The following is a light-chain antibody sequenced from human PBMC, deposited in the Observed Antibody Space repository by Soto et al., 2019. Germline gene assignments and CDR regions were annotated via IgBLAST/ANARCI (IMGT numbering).Light chain of an antibody. Sequence: QSALTQPASVSGSPGQSITISCTGTSSDVGGYNYVSWYQQHPGKAPKLMIYEVSNRPSGVSNRFSGSKSGNTASLTISGLQAEDEADYYCSSYTITSTLGVFSGGTKLTVL. CDR2: EVS. CDR1: SSDVGGYNY. CDR3: SSYTITSTLGV. J-gene: IGLJ2*01. V-gene: IGLV2-14*01.